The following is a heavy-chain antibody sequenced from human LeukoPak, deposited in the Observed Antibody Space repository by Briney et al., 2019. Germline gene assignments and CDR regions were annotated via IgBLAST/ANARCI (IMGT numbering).Heavy chain of an antibody. D-gene: IGHD5-24*01. Sequence: PGGSLRLSCGASGFTVRSNYTSWVRQAPERGLEWVSFIYSSGNTYYADSVRGRFTISRDNSKNTLFLQMNSLRVEDTAVYYCARDLLEPEMAAWGLGTLVTVPS. J-gene: IGHJ5*02. V-gene: IGHV3-53*01. CDR3: ARDLLEPEMAA. CDR2: IYSSGNT. CDR1: GFTVRSNY.